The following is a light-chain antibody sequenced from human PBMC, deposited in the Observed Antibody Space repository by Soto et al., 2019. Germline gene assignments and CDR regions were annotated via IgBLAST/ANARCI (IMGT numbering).Light chain of an antibody. V-gene: IGLV2-14*01. Sequence: SVLTHPASFSGSPGQSITISCTGTSSDVGDYNYVSWYQQCPGKAPKLMIYEVSNRPSGVSNRFSGSKSGNTASLTISGIKAEHEADYSCRSFKRRRKYVFGTGKKV. CDR2: EVS. J-gene: IGLJ1*01. CDR3: RSFKRRRKYV. CDR1: SSDVGDYNY.